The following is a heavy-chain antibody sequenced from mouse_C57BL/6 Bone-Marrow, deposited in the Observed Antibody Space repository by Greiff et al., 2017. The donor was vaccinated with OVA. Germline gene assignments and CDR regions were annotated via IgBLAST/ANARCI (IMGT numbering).Heavy chain of an antibody. V-gene: IGHV7-3*01. D-gene: IGHD1-1*01. CDR1: GFTFTNYY. J-gene: IGHJ2*01. CDR2: IRNRPNGSTS. Sequence: EVMLVESGGGLVQPGDSLSLSCAASGFTFTNYYMSWVRQPPGKALEWLAFIRNRPNGSTSEYSASVKGRFTISRDKSQSILYLQMNARRAEDSATYYCARYKGRVAVDYFDYWGQGTALTVSS. CDR3: ARYKGRVAVDYFDY.